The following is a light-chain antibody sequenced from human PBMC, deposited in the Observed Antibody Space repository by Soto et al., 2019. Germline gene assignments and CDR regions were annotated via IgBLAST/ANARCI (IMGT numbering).Light chain of an antibody. CDR3: QQYGSSQFT. V-gene: IGKV3-20*01. Sequence: EIVLMQSPGTLSLSPGXGATLSCRASQSVNSHYLAWYQQKPGQAPRVLIFDTSRRATGVPDRFSGSGSGTDFTLTISRLEPDDFAVYYCQQYGSSQFTFGPGTKVDSK. CDR2: DTS. J-gene: IGKJ3*01. CDR1: QSVNSHY.